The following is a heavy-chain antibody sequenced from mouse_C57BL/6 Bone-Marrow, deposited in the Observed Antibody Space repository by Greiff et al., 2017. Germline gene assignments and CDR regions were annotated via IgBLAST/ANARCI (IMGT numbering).Heavy chain of an antibody. V-gene: IGHV5-6*01. J-gene: IGHJ2*01. CDR2: ISSGGSYT. Sequence: EVMLVESGGDLVKPGGSLKLTCAASGFTFSSYGMSWVRQTPDKRLEWVATISSGGSYTYYPDSVKGRFTISRDNAKNTLYLQMSSLKSEDTAMYYCARQLGELYFDYWGQGTTLTVSS. D-gene: IGHD4-1*01. CDR1: GFTFSSYG. CDR3: ARQLGELYFDY.